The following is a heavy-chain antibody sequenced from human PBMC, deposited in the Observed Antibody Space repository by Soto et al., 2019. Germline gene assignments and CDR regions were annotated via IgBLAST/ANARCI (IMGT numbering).Heavy chain of an antibody. CDR2: IYYSGTT. CDR3: AASCVACGGFNYYGMDV. J-gene: IGHJ6*02. D-gene: IGHD2-21*01. Sequence: QVQLQESGPGLVKPSQTLSLTCTVSGGSISSGGYYWYWIRQHPGKGLEWIGYIYYSGTTYYNPSLKSRVTISLDTSKTQFSLELSSVTAADTAVYYCAASCVACGGFNYYGMDVWGQGTTVTVSS. CDR1: GGSISSGGYY. V-gene: IGHV4-31*03.